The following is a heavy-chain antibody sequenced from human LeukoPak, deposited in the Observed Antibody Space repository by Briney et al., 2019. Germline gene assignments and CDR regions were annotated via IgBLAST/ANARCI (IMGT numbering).Heavy chain of an antibody. V-gene: IGHV3-9*01. CDR3: AKGSGSWADY. J-gene: IGHJ4*02. Sequence: GGSLRLSCAASGFTFDDHAMHWVRKTPGKGLEWVSGISRESGSISYADSVKGRFTISRDNAKNSLYLQMNSLRPADTALYYCAKGSGSWADYWGQGTLVTVSS. D-gene: IGHD2-15*01. CDR1: GFTFDDHA. CDR2: ISRESGSI.